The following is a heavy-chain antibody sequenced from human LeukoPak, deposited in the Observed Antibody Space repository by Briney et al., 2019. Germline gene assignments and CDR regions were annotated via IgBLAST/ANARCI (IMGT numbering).Heavy chain of an antibody. CDR3: ARGPVTTRAFDI. D-gene: IGHD3-22*01. CDR1: GFTFSSYA. J-gene: IGHJ3*02. Sequence: PGGSLRLSCAASGFTFSSYAMSWVRQAPGKGLEWVSYISTSGGYASYADSVKGRFTISRDNAKNSLYLQMNGLRAEDTAIYYCARGPVTTRAFDIWGQGTMVTVSS. CDR2: ISTSGGYA. V-gene: IGHV3-11*03.